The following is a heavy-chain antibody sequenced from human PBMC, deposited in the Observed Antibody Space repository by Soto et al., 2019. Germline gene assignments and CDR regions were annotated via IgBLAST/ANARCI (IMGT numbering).Heavy chain of an antibody. J-gene: IGHJ4*02. D-gene: IGHD3-16*01. CDR1: GFTVSNNY. CDR2: IYSGGST. Sequence: EEQLVESGGGLVQPGGSLRLSCAASGFTVSNNYMSWVRQAPGKGLEWVSLIYSGGSTYYADSVRGRFTISRDSSKNTVYLQMNSLRAEDTAVYYCAAYSHKGYWGQGTLVTVSS. V-gene: IGHV3-66*01. CDR3: AAYSHKGY.